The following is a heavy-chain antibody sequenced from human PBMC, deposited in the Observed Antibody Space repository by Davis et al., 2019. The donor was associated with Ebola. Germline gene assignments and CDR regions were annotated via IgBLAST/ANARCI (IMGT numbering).Heavy chain of an antibody. CDR2: ISWNRDSL. Sequence: SLKISCAGSGFAFGDYAMHWVRHAPGKGLEWVSGISWNRDSLVYADSVKGRFTISRDNAKNSLYLQMNSLRGEDTAFYYCAKGRTIPRALDFWGRGTLVTVSS. D-gene: IGHD2-2*02. J-gene: IGHJ4*02. CDR1: GFAFGDYA. CDR3: AKGRTIPRALDF. V-gene: IGHV3-9*01.